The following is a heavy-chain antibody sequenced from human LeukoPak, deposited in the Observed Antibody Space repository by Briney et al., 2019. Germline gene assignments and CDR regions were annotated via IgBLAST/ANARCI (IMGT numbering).Heavy chain of an antibody. CDR2: MNPNSGNT. D-gene: IGHD5-18*01. J-gene: IGHJ4*02. Sequence: ASVKVSCKASGYTFTSYDINWVRQATGQGLEWMGWMNPNSGNTGYAQKFQGRVTMTRNTSISTAYMELSSLRSDDTAVYYCAKPKYSYGSGYFDYWGQGTLVTVSS. CDR3: AKPKYSYGSGYFDY. CDR1: GYTFTSYD. V-gene: IGHV1-8*01.